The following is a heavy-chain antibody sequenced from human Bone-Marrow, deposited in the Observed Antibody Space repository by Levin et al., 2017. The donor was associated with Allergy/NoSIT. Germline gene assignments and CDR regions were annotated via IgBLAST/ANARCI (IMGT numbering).Heavy chain of an antibody. D-gene: IGHD2-8*01. V-gene: IGHV3-66*02. CDR2: IYSGGGT. Sequence: PGGSLRLSCAASGFTFSNNQMTWVRQAPGKGLEWVSVIYSGGGTHYADSVKGRFTISRDSSKNTPYLQMNSLRADDTAVYYCTRAPGANGDYWGQGTLVTVS. CDR3: TRAPGANGDY. CDR1: GFTFSNNQ. J-gene: IGHJ4*02.